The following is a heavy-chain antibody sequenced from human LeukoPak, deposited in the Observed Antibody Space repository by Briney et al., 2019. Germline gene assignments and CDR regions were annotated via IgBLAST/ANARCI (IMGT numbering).Heavy chain of an antibody. D-gene: IGHD4-17*01. Sequence: ASVKVSCKASGYTFTGYYIHWVRQAPGQGLEWMGWINPNSGVTSFAQRFQNRVTLTTDTSISATYMDLSGLRSDDTAVYYCARGGAVTAYYGWDFFRFDYWGQGTLVTVSS. CDR1: GYTFTGYY. CDR3: ARGGAVTAYYGWDFFRFDY. V-gene: IGHV1-2*02. J-gene: IGHJ4*02. CDR2: INPNSGVT.